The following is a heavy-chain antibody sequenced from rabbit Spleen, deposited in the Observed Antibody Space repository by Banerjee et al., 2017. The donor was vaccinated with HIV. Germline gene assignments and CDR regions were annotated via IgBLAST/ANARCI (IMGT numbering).Heavy chain of an antibody. CDR3: ARDTGSSFSSYGMDL. V-gene: IGHV1S45*01. CDR1: GFPFSSDYD. J-gene: IGHJ6*01. D-gene: IGHD8-1*01. Sequence: QEQLVESGGGLVQPGGSLKLSCKASGFPFSSDYDMCWVRQAPGKGLEWIACIAGSSSGFTYSATWAKGRFTCSKTSSTTVTLQMTRLTAADTATYFCARDTGSSFSSYGMDLWGQGTLVTVS. CDR2: IAGSSSGFT.